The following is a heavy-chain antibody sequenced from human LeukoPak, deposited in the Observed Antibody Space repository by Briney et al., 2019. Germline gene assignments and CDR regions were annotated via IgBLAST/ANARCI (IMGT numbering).Heavy chain of an antibody. CDR3: ARGVPGSYSAFDY. Sequence: GALRLSCAASGFTFTMYWMSWVRQAPGKGLVWVSRLNHDGGTTTYADSVKGRFTISRDNAKSTLYLQMNSLRAEDTAVYYCARGVPGSYSAFDYWGQGILVTVSS. D-gene: IGHD1-26*01. CDR2: LNHDGGTT. V-gene: IGHV3-74*01. J-gene: IGHJ4*02. CDR1: GFTFTMYW.